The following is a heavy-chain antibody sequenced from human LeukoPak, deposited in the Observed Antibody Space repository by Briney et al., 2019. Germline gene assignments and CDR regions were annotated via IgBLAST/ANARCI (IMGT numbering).Heavy chain of an antibody. D-gene: IGHD3-3*01. Sequence: PSETLSLTCAVSGYPINNAYYWVWIRQPPGKGLEWIGSLYHPDSTYYNPSLKSRVTMSVDTSRNQFSLKMSFVTAAATAVYYCARQYDSYFYYYLDVWGTGTTVTVSS. V-gene: IGHV4-38-2*01. CDR3: ARQYDSYFYYYLDV. J-gene: IGHJ6*03. CDR2: LYHPDST. CDR1: GYPINNAYY.